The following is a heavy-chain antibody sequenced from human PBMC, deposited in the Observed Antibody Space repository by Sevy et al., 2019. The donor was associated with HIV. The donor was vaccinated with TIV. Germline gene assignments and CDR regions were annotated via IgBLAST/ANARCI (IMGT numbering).Heavy chain of an antibody. D-gene: IGHD2-15*01. J-gene: IGHJ4*03. V-gene: IGHV3-23*01. CDR3: GGRVVAGSSRSTFDV. CDR1: GFTFSSYA. CDR2: ISGSGGST. Sequence: GGSLRLSCGASGFTFSSYAMSWVRQAPGKGLEWVSAISGSGGSTYYADSLKGRFTISRDNSKNTLYLQMNSLRAEDTAVYYCGGRVVAGSSRSTFDVWGKGTLVTVSS.